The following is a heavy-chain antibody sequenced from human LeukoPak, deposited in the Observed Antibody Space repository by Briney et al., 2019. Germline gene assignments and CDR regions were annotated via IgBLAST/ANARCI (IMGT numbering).Heavy chain of an antibody. CDR3: ARDRLSSWYGRLVPASFDY. CDR2: IIPILGIA. J-gene: IGHJ4*02. CDR1: GGTFSSHA. Sequence: SVKVSCKASGGTFSSHAISWVRQAPGQGLEWMGRIIPILGIANYAQKFQGRVTITADKSTSTAYMELSSLRSEDTAVYYCARDRLSSWYGRLVPASFDYWGQGTLVTVSS. V-gene: IGHV1-69*04. D-gene: IGHD6-13*01.